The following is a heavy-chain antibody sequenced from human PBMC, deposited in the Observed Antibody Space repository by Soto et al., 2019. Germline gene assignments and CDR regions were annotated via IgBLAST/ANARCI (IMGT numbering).Heavy chain of an antibody. CDR1: GYTFTSYG. CDR3: ARGGGLRGIFGVVTFDY. J-gene: IGHJ4*02. CDR2: ISAYNGNT. V-gene: IGHV1-18*01. D-gene: IGHD3-3*01. Sequence: ASVKVSCKASGYTFTSYGISWVRQAPGQGLEWMGWISAYNGNTNYAQKLQGRVTMTTDTSTSTAYMELRSLRSDDTAVYYCARGGGLRGIFGVVTFDYWGEGTLVTFSS.